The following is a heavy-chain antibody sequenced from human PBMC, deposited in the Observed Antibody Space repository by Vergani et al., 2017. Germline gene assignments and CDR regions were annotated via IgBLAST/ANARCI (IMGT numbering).Heavy chain of an antibody. J-gene: IGHJ6*02. CDR3: ALAEGDYGSGSYLYYYYYGMDV. V-gene: IGHV1-69*02. CDR1: GGTFSSYT. D-gene: IGHD3-10*01. CDR2: IIPILGIA. Sequence: QVQLVQSGAEVKKPGSSVKVSCKASGGTFSSYTISWVRQAPGHGLEWMGRIIPILGIANYAQKFQGRVTITADKSTSTAYMELSSLRSEDTAVYYCALAEGDYGSGSYLYYYYYGMDVWGQGTTVTVSS.